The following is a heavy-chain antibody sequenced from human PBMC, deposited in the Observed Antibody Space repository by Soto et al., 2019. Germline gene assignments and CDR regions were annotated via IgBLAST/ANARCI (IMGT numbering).Heavy chain of an antibody. J-gene: IGHJ5*02. CDR1: GGTFSSYA. CDR2: IIPVFGTA. Sequence: ASVKVSCKASGGTFSSYAISWVRQAPGQGLEWLGGIIPVFGTANYAQKFQGRVTITADESTSTAYMELSSLRSEDTAVYYCAGGLFGYYDSSGPTNHNWFDPWGQGTLVTVSS. CDR3: AGGLFGYYDSSGPTNHNWFDP. D-gene: IGHD3-22*01. V-gene: IGHV1-69*13.